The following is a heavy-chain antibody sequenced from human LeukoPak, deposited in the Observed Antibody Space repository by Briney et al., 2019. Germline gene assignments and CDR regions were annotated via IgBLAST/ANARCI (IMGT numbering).Heavy chain of an antibody. Sequence: ASVKASCKASGYTFTGYYMRWVRQAPGQGLEWMGWINPNSGGTNYAQKFQGRVTTTRDTSISTAYMELSRLRSDDTAVYYCARDRGLYYYYYYMDVWGKGTTVTVSS. V-gene: IGHV1-2*02. CDR3: ARDRGLYYYYYYMDV. D-gene: IGHD3-10*01. CDR2: INPNSGGT. CDR1: GYTFTGYY. J-gene: IGHJ6*03.